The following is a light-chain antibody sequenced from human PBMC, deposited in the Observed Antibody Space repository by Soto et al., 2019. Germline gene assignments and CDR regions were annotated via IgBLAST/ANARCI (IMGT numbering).Light chain of an antibody. Sequence: ETVLTQSPYTLSLSPGDRATLSCRASQSVTGSSLAWYQQKPGQAPRLLISDASTRASGIPDRFSGSGSGTDFTLTISRLEPEDCALYYCQQYNNWPGTFGQRTKVDIK. V-gene: IGKV3D-20*02. J-gene: IGKJ1*01. CDR3: QQYNNWPGT. CDR1: QSVTGSS. CDR2: DAS.